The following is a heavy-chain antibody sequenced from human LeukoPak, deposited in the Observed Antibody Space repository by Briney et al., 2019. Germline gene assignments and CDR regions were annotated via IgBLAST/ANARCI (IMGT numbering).Heavy chain of an antibody. Sequence: GGSLRLSCAASGFTFSSYSMNWVRQAPGKGLEWVSSISSSSYIYYADSVKGRFTISRDNAKNTLYLQMNSLRAEDTAVYYCARVSYYYGSGSYRPTAVYYFDYWGQGTLVTVSS. CDR2: ISSSSYI. J-gene: IGHJ4*02. D-gene: IGHD3-10*01. V-gene: IGHV3-21*01. CDR1: GFTFSSYS. CDR3: ARVSYYYGSGSYRPTAVYYFDY.